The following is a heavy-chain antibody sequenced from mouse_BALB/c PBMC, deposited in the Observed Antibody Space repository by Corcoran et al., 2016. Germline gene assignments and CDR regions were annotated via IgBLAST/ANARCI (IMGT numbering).Heavy chain of an antibody. CDR1: GYSITSGYY. CDR3: ARGTAPYAMDY. D-gene: IGHD1-2*01. J-gene: IGHJ4*01. V-gene: IGHV3-6*02. CDR2: ISYDGSN. Sequence: DVQLQESGPGLVKPSQSLSLTCSVTGYSITSGYYWNWIRQFPGNKLEWMGYISYDGSNNYNPSLKNRISITRDTSKNQFFLKLNSVTTEDTATYYCARGTAPYAMDYWGQGTSVTVSS.